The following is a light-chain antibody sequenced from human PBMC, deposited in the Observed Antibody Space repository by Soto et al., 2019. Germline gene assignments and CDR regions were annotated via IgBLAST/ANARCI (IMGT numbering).Light chain of an antibody. CDR1: MRDVGAYNL. Sequence: QSALTQPASVSGSAGQSITISCSGTMRDVGAYNLVSWYQQHPGTAPKLIIYEVRNRPSGISSRFSGSRSGNTASLTISGLQFEDGGDYYCSAYTPRSPLVFGGGTTPTVL. J-gene: IGLJ3*02. CDR2: EVR. CDR3: SAYTPRSPLV. V-gene: IGLV2-14*01.